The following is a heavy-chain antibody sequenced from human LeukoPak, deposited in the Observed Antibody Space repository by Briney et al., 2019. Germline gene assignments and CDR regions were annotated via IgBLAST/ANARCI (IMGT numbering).Heavy chain of an antibody. D-gene: IGHD2/OR15-2a*01. V-gene: IGHV3-21*01. CDR2: ISYSSTYI. CDR1: GFTFSTYC. Sequence: GGSLRLSCAASGFTFSTYCMNWVRQTPGKGLEWVSSISYSSTYIYYTDSVKGRFTVSRDDAKNSLYLQMNSLRAEDTAVYYCAISKGFGNYGMDVWGQGTTVTVSS. CDR3: AISKGFGNYGMDV. J-gene: IGHJ6*02.